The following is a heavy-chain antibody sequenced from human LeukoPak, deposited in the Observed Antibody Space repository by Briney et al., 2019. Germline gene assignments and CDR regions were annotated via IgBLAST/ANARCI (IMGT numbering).Heavy chain of an antibody. Sequence: PGGSLRLSCATSGFIFSTYSMHWIRQGPGEGLVWVSRITSDGSKTDYADSVKGRFTIARDNTRNTLYLQMNSLRSEDTAVYYCARSRDAAFDIWGRGTMVTVSS. CDR1: GFIFSTYS. CDR3: ARSRDAAFDI. J-gene: IGHJ3*02. D-gene: IGHD2-2*01. CDR2: ITSDGSKT. V-gene: IGHV3-74*01.